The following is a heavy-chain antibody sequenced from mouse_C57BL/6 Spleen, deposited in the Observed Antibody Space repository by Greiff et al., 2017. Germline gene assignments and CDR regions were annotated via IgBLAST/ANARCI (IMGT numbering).Heavy chain of an antibody. CDR1: GFSLSTSGMG. Sequence: QVTLKESGPGILQSSQTLSLTCSFSGFSLSTSGMGVSWIRQPSGKGLEWLAHIYWDDDKRYNPSLKSRLTISKDTSRNQVFLKITSVDTADTATYYCARYYGSSYWYFDVWGTGTTVTVSS. CDR2: IYWDDDK. D-gene: IGHD1-1*01. J-gene: IGHJ1*03. CDR3: ARYYGSSYWYFDV. V-gene: IGHV8-12*01.